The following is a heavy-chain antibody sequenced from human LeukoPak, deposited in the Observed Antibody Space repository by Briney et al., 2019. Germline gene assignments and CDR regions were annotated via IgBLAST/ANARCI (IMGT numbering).Heavy chain of an antibody. V-gene: IGHV3-30*01. CDR2: ISYGGNRN. Sequence: GGSLRLSCAASGFTFTDYVMHWVRQAPGKGLENVARISYGGNRNYYADSVRGRFTISRDDSKNTLYLEMNNLRAEDTSVYYWVGDFYGRNEYFEGVRFDYWGLGNLVNVSS. D-gene: IGHD2/OR15-2a*01. J-gene: IGHJ4*02. CDR1: GFTFTDYV. CDR3: VGDFYGRNEYFEGVRFDY.